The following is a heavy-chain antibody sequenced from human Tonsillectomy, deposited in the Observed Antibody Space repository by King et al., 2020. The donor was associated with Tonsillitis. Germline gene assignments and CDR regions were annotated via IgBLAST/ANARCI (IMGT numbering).Heavy chain of an antibody. CDR1: GFTFSSYG. CDR3: ARDLVGYCSSTSCHHFDY. D-gene: IGHD2-2*01. CDR2: IWYDGSNK. J-gene: IGHJ4*02. Sequence: VQLVESGGGVVQPGRSLRLSCASSGFTFSSYGMHWVRQAPGKGLAWVAVIWYDGSNKYYADSVKGRFTISRDNSKNTLYLQMNSLRAEDTAVYYCARDLVGYCSSTSCHHFDYWGQGTLVTVSS. V-gene: IGHV3-33*01.